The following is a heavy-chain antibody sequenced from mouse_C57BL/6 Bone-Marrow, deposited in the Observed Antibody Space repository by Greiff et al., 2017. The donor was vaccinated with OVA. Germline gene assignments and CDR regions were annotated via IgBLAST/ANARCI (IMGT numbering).Heavy chain of an antibody. V-gene: IGHV1-63*01. CDR3: ARWEARYFDV. CDR2: LYPGGGYT. D-gene: IGHD1-1*01. CDR1: GYTFTNYW. J-gene: IGHJ1*03. Sequence: QVQLQQSGAELVRPGTSVKMSCKASGYTFTNYWIGWAKQRPGHGLEWIGDLYPGGGYTNYNEKFKGKATLTADKSSSTAYMQFSSLTSEDSAIYYCARWEARYFDVWGTGTTVTVSS.